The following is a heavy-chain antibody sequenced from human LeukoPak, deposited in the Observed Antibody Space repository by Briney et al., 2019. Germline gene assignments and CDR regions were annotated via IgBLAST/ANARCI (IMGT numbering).Heavy chain of an antibody. J-gene: IGHJ6*02. D-gene: IGHD3-10*01. CDR3: ARDLRFGPDYYYYYGMDV. V-gene: IGHV3-23*01. Sequence: GGSLRLSCAASGFMFSKYAMSWVRQAPRKGLEWVSAVSASADSTYYADSVKGRFTISRDNAKNSLYLQMNSLRAEDTAVYYCARDLRFGPDYYYYYGMDVWGQGTTVTVSS. CDR1: GFMFSKYA. CDR2: VSASADST.